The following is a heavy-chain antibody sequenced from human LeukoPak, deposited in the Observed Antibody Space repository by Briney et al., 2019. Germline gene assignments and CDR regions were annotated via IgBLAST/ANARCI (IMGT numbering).Heavy chain of an antibody. V-gene: IGHV3-23*01. CDR2: ISGSGGST. J-gene: IGHJ4*02. CDR1: GFTFSSYA. Sequence: QPGGSLRLSCAASGFTFSSYAMSWVRQAPGKGLEWVSGISGSGGSTYYADSVKGRFTISRDNSKNTLYLQMNSLRAEDTAVYYCAKHIVVVVAATNYWGQGTPVTVSS. CDR3: AKHIVVVVAATNY. D-gene: IGHD2-15*01.